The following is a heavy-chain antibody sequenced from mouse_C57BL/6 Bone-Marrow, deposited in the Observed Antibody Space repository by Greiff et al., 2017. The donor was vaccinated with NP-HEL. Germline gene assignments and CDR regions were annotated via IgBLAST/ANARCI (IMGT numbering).Heavy chain of an antibody. CDR3: ARSYYYGSSY. CDR1: GYTFTSYW. D-gene: IGHD1-1*01. V-gene: IGHV1-50*01. Sequence: QVQLQQPGAELVKPGASVKLSCKASGYTFTSYWMQWVKQRPGQGLEWIGEIDPSDSYTNYNQKFKGKATLTVDTSSSTAYMQLSSLTSEDSAVYYCARSYYYGSSYWGQGTTLTVSS. CDR2: IDPSDSYT. J-gene: IGHJ2*01.